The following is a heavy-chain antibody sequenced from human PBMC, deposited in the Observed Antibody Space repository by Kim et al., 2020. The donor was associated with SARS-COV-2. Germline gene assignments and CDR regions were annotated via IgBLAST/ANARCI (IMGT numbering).Heavy chain of an antibody. V-gene: IGHV3-66*01. Sequence: GGSLRLSCAASGFTVSSNYMSWVRQAPGKGLEWVAVIYSGGSTYYADSVEGLFTIFRDNYKNTLYLQMNSLRGEDTAVYYCARAMDYENDAFDIWGQGTMVTVSS. CDR1: GFTVSSNY. J-gene: IGHJ3*02. CDR3: ARAMDYENDAFDI. CDR2: IYSGGST. D-gene: IGHD3-22*01.